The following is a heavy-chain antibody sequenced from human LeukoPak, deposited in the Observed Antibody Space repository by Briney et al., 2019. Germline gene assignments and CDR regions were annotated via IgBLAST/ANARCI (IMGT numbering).Heavy chain of an antibody. D-gene: IGHD3-10*01. Sequence: SETLSRTCTVSGGSISSYYWSWIRQPPGKGLEWIGYIYYSGSTNYNPSLKSRVTISVDTPKNQFSLKLSSVTAADTAVYYCARARAPFYGSGIQHWGQGTLVTVSS. CDR1: GGSISSYY. J-gene: IGHJ1*01. CDR2: IYYSGST. CDR3: ARARAPFYGSGIQH. V-gene: IGHV4-59*01.